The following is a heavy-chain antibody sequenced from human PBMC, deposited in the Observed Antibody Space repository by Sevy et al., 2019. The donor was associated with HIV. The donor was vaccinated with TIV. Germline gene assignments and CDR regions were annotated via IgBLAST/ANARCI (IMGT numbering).Heavy chain of an antibody. D-gene: IGHD4-17*01. CDR1: GFTFDDSA. V-gene: IGHV3-9*01. CDR2: ISWNSDSV. J-gene: IGHJ5*02. Sequence: GGSLRLSCAASGFTFDDSAMHWVRQAPGKGLEWVSRISWNSDSVDYADSVKGRFTISRDNSKNSLYLQMNSLRAEDTALYYCAKGEYGDYVGWFDPGAREPWSPSPQ. CDR3: AKGEYGDYVGWFDP.